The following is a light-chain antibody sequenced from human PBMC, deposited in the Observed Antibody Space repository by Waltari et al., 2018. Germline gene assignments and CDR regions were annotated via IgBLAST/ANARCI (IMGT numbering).Light chain of an antibody. CDR3: QQGNTFPPT. CDR1: QDINSA. J-gene: IGKJ1*01. V-gene: IGKV1-12*01. CDR2: AVS. Sequence: EIQMTQSPSSVSASVGDRVTITCRATQDINSALAWYQQTPGQAPNLLIYAVSSLQSGVPSRFSGSGSGTHFTLTISSLQPEDVATYYCQQGNTFPPTFGLGTRVQI.